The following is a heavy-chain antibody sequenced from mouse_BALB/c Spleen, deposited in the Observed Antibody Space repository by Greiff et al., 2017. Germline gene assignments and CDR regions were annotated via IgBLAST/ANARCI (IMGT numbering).Heavy chain of an antibody. CDR1: GYAFTNYL. CDR2: INPGSGGT. D-gene: IGHD2-3*01. Sequence: QVHVKQSGAELVRPGTSVKVSCKASGYAFTNYLIEWVKQRPGQGLEWIGVINPGSGGTNYNEKFKGKATLTADKSSSTAYMQLSSLTSDDSAVYFCARDGYHQAMDYWGQGTSVTVSS. V-gene: IGHV1-54*03. CDR3: ARDGYHQAMDY. J-gene: IGHJ4*01.